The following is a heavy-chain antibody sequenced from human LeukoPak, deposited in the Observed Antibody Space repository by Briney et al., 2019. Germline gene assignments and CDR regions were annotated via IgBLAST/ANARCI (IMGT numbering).Heavy chain of an antibody. D-gene: IGHD4-23*01. V-gene: IGHV4-61*02. J-gene: IGHJ4*02. CDR3: ARALYGGNFYGY. CDR1: GGSISSGSYY. Sequence: PSETLSLTCTVSGGSISSGSYYWSWIRQPAGKGLEWIGRIYTSGSTNYNPSLKSRVTISVDTSKNQFSLKLSSVTAADTAVYYCARALYGGNFYGYWGQGTLVTVSS. CDR2: IYTSGST.